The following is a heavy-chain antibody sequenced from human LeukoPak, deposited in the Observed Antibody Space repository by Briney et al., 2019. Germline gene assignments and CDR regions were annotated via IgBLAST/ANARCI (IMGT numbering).Heavy chain of an antibody. CDR3: ARHGIAVAGKGLWFDP. CDR2: IIPILGIA. CDR1: GGPFSSYA. D-gene: IGHD6-19*01. Sequence: ASVEVSCKASGGPFSSYAISWVRQAPGQGLEWMGRIIPILGIANYAQKFQGRVTITADKSTSTAYMELSSLRSEDTAVYYCARHGIAVAGKGLWFDPWGQGTLVTVSS. J-gene: IGHJ5*02. V-gene: IGHV1-69*04.